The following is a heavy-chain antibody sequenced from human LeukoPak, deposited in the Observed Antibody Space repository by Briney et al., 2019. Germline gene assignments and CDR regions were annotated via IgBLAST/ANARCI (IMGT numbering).Heavy chain of an antibody. Sequence: ASVKVSCKASGFTFTGYDINWVRQASGQGLEWMGWMNPNNGNTGYVQKFQGRVTMTRGTSISTAYMELRGLRSEDTAVYYCVRDGEGAAISVNYWFDPWGQGTLVTVSS. V-gene: IGHV1-8*01. CDR2: MNPNNGNT. D-gene: IGHD2-2*02. CDR1: GFTFTGYD. CDR3: VRDGEGAAISVNYWFDP. J-gene: IGHJ5*02.